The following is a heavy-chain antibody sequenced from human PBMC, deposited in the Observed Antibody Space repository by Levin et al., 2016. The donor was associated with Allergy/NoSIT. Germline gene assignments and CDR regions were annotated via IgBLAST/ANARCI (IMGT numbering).Heavy chain of an antibody. J-gene: IGHJ4*02. CDR2: IYYSGST. CDR3: ASARRAPDYRFDY. Sequence: WIRQPPGKGLEWIGYIYYSGSTYYNPSLKSRVTISVDTSKNQFSLKLSSVTAADTAVYYCASARRAPDYRFDYWGQGTLVTVSS. D-gene: IGHD4-11*01. V-gene: IGHV4-30-4*01.